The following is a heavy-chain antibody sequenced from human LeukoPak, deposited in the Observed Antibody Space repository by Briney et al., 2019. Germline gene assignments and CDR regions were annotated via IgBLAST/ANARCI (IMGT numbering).Heavy chain of an antibody. CDR1: GGSISSGGYS. J-gene: IGHJ4*02. CDR3: ARGDSIAVAGTIDYFDY. V-gene: IGHV4-30-2*01. CDR2: IYHSGST. Sequence: SETLSLTCAVSGGSISSGGYSRSWIRQPPGKGLEWIGYIYHSGSTYYNPSLKSRVTISVDRSKNQFSLKLSSVTAADTAVYYCARGDSIAVAGTIDYFDYWGQGTLVTVSS. D-gene: IGHD6-19*01.